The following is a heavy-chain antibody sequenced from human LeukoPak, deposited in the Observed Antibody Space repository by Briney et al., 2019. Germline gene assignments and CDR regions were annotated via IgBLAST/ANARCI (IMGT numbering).Heavy chain of an antibody. J-gene: IGHJ4*02. V-gene: IGHV3-48*04. CDR1: GFTFSSHG. Sequence: PGGSLRLSCAASGFTFSSHGMHWVRQAPGKGLEWVSYISSSGSTIYYADSVKGRFTISRDNAKNSLYLQMNSLRAEDTAVYYCARGTRGFNDPVPFDYWGQGTLVTVSS. CDR2: ISSSGSTI. D-gene: IGHD1-1*01. CDR3: ARGTRGFNDPVPFDY.